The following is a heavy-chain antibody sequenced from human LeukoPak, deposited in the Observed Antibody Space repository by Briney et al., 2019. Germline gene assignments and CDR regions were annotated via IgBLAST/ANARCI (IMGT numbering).Heavy chain of an antibody. CDR1: GYTFTSYG. CDR3: AREGNGYDFWSGYSPNDY. V-gene: IGHV1-18*01. Sequence: ASVKVTCKASGYTFTSYGISWVRQAPGQGLEWMGWISAYNGNTNYAQKLQGRVTVTTDTSTSTAYMELRSLRSDDTAVYYCAREGNGYDFWSGYSPNDYWGQGTLVTVSS. J-gene: IGHJ4*02. CDR2: ISAYNGNT. D-gene: IGHD3-3*01.